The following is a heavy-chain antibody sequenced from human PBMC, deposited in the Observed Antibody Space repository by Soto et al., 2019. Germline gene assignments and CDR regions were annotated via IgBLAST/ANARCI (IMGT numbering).Heavy chain of an antibody. V-gene: IGHV1-18*01. D-gene: IGHD3-10*01. Sequence: QVQLVQSGAEVKKPGASVKVSCTTSGYTFTLFGITWVRQAPGQGREWMGWISPYNGDTKYAEKLEGRVTLTTDTSTDTAYMELTSLTSDDTAEYYCASGGQSRYFDYWGQGTLVTVSS. CDR2: ISPYNGDT. CDR1: GYTFTLFG. CDR3: ASGGQSRYFDY. J-gene: IGHJ4*02.